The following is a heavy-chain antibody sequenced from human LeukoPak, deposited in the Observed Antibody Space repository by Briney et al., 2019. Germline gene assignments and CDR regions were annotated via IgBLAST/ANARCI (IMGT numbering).Heavy chain of an antibody. Sequence: PGGSLRLSCEASGFIFSHYWMGWVRRLPGKGLEWVANIHPDGSETSYVDSVKGRFTISRDNAKQSMFLQMNSLRTEETAVYIWVGWGVEAGMDYLGQGTLVTVSS. D-gene: IGHD6-19*01. CDR3: VGWGVEAGMDY. J-gene: IGHJ4*02. V-gene: IGHV3-7*01. CDR2: IHPDGSET. CDR1: GFIFSHYW.